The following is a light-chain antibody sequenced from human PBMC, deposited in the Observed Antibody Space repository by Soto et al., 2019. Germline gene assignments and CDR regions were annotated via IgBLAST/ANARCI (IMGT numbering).Light chain of an antibody. Sequence: EIVMTQSPFSLPVTPGEPASISCRSSQSLLHSNGYNYLDWYLQKPGQSPQLLIYLGSNRASGVPDRFSGSGSGTDFTLKISRVEAEDVGVYYCMQALQTRVTFGQGTRLEIK. CDR3: MQALQTRVT. CDR1: QSLLHSNGYNY. V-gene: IGKV2-28*01. CDR2: LGS. J-gene: IGKJ5*01.